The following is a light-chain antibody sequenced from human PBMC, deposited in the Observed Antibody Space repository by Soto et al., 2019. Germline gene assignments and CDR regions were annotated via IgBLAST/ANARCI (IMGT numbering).Light chain of an antibody. J-gene: IGKJ4*01. CDR1: QSVSSF. CDR2: DAS. V-gene: IGKV3-11*01. Sequence: EIVLTQSPATLSLSPGERATLSCRASQSVSSFFAWYQQKRGQAPRLLIYDASKGATGIPARFSGSGSGTDFTLTISSLEPEDFAVYYCQQRFNWPLTFGGGTTVEIK. CDR3: QQRFNWPLT.